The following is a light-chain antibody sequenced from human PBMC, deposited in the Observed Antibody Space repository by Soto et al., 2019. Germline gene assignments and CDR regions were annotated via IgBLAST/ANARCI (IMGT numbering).Light chain of an antibody. CDR3: QQYNIYPWT. J-gene: IGKJ1*01. V-gene: IGKV1-5*03. CDR1: QSISSW. Sequence: DIQMTQSPSTLSASVGDRVTLTCRASQSISSWLAWFQQKPGKAPKLLIYKASSLESGVPSRFSGSGSGTDFTLTISSLQPDDFATYYCQQYNIYPWTFGQGTKVVIK. CDR2: KAS.